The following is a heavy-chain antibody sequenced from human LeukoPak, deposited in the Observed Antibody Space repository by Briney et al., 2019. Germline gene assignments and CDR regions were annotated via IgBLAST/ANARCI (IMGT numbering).Heavy chain of an antibody. CDR2: IKQDGTEK. Sequence: GGSLRLSCAASGFTFTTYWMSWVRQAPGKWLEWVANIKQDGTEKYYVDSVKGRFTISRDNSKNTLYLQMNSLRAEDTAVYYCANPRGDRVGWGQGTLVTVSS. D-gene: IGHD5-12*01. J-gene: IGHJ4*02. CDR3: ANPRGDRVG. V-gene: IGHV3-7*03. CDR1: GFTFTTYW.